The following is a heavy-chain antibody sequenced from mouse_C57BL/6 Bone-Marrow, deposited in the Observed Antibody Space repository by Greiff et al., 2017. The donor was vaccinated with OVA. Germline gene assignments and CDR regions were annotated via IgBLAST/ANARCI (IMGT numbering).Heavy chain of an antibody. CDR2: IYPGNSDT. CDR1: GYTFTSYW. J-gene: IGHJ1*03. D-gene: IGHD1-1*01. V-gene: IGHV1-5*01. Sequence: VQLQQSGTVLARPGASVKMSCKTSGYTFTSYWMHWVKQRPGQGLEWIGAIYPGNSDTSYNQKFKGKAKLTAVTSASTAYMELSSLTNEDSAVYYGTRDYYGSSYRDLDVWGTGTTVTVSS. CDR3: TRDYYGSSYRDLDV.